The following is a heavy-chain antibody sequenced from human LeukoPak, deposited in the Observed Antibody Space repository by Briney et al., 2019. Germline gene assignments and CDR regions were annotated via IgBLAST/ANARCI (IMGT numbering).Heavy chain of an antibody. CDR3: AKGGVGWSDYYHPYIYYFDY. Sequence: PGGSLRLSCAASGFTFSSYGMHWVRQAPGKGLEWVAVIWYDGSNKYYADSVKGRFTISRDNSKNTLHLQMYSLRAEDTAVYYCAKGGVGWSDYYHPYIYYFDYWDQGTLVTVSS. V-gene: IGHV3-33*06. CDR1: GFTFSSYG. CDR2: IWYDGSNK. J-gene: IGHJ4*02. D-gene: IGHD3-3*01.